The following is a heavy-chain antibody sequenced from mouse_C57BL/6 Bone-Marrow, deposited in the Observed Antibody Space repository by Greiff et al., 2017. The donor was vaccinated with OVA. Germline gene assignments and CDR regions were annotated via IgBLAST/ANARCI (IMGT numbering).Heavy chain of an antibody. CDR2: IYPGSGNT. J-gene: IGHJ3*01. CDR1: GYTFTDYY. D-gene: IGHD6-5*01. V-gene: IGHV1-76*01. Sequence: QVQLQQSGAELVRPGASVKLSCKASGYTFTDYYINWVKTRPGQGLEWIARIYPGSGNTYYNEKFKGKATLTAEKSSSTAYMQLSSLTSEDSAVYFCARSYFWFAYWGQVTLVTVSA. CDR3: ARSYFWFAY.